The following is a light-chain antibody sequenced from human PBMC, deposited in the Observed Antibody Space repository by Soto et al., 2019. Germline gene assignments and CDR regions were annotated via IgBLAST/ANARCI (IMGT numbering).Light chain of an antibody. CDR2: NNN. CDR1: RSNIGRNT. V-gene: IGLV1-44*01. Sequence: QSAVTQPPSASGTPGQRVTISCSGGRSNIGRNTVNWYQQLPGTAPKLLIFNNNQRPSGVPDRFSGSKSDTSASLAISGLQSEAEGGYYCSAWDDSRNGGVFGGGTKLTVL. CDR3: SAWDDSRNGGV. J-gene: IGLJ3*02.